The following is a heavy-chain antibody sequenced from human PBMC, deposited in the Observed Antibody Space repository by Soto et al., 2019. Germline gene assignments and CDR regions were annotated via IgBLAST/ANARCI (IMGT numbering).Heavy chain of an antibody. CDR3: ARDRWELLRYYYYYGMAV. Sequence: SETLSLTCTVSGGSVSSGSYDWSWIRQPPGKGLEWIGYIYYSGSTNYNPSLKSRVTISVDTSKNQFSLKLSSVTAADTAVYYCARDRWELLRYYYYYGMAVWGQGTTVTVSS. V-gene: IGHV4-61*01. CDR2: IYYSGST. CDR1: GGSVSSGSYD. J-gene: IGHJ6*02. D-gene: IGHD1-26*01.